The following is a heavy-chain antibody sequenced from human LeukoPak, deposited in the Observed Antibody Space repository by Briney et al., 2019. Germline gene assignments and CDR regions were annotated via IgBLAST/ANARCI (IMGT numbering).Heavy chain of an antibody. CDR3: ASLAWGPLARGLYYFDY. V-gene: IGHV1-2*02. CDR1: GGTFSSYA. J-gene: IGHJ4*02. D-gene: IGHD7-27*01. Sequence: GASVKVSCKDSGGTFSSYAIGWVRQAPGQGLEWMGGINPNSGGTNYAQKFQGRVTMTRDTSISTAYMELSRLRSDDTAVYYCASLAWGPLARGLYYFDYWGQGTLVTVSS. CDR2: INPNSGGT.